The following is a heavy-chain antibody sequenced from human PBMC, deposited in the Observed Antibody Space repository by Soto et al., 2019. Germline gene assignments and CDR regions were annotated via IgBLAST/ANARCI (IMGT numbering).Heavy chain of an antibody. Sequence: QVQLVQSGAEVKKPGSSVKVSCKASGGTFSSYTISWVRQAPGQGLEWMGRIIPILGIANYAQKFQGRVTITADKSTSTAYMELSSLRSEDTAVYYCARGIAVAGWDRNWFDPWGQGTLVTVSS. J-gene: IGHJ5*02. CDR3: ARGIAVAGWDRNWFDP. D-gene: IGHD6-19*01. CDR2: IIPILGIA. V-gene: IGHV1-69*02. CDR1: GGTFSSYT.